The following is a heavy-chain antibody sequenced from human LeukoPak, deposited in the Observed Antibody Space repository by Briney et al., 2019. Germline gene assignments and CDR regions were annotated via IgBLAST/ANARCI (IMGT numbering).Heavy chain of an antibody. CDR3: ARAYSQAHLHAFDI. Sequence: SVKVSCKASGGTFSSYAISWVRHAPGQGLEWMGGIIPIFGTANYAQKFQGRVTITADESTSTAYMELSSLRSEDTAVYYCARAYSQAHLHAFDIWGQGTMVTVSS. V-gene: IGHV1-69*01. CDR1: GGTFSSYA. D-gene: IGHD2-15*01. CDR2: IIPIFGTA. J-gene: IGHJ3*02.